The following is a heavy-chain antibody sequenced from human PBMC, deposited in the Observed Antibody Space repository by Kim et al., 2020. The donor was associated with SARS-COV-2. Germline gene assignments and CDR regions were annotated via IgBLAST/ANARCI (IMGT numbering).Heavy chain of an antibody. CDR2: DNK. V-gene: IGHV2-5*01. J-gene: IGHJ5*02. Sequence: DNKRKRPSLKSRLTITKDTSKNQVVLTMTNMDPVDTATYYCAHITSRWFDPWGQGTLVTVSS. D-gene: IGHD3-10*01. CDR3: AHITSRWFDP.